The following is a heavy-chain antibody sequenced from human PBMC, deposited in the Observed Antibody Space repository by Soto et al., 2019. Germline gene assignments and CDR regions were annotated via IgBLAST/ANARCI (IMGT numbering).Heavy chain of an antibody. V-gene: IGHV3-23*01. Sequence: PGGSLRLSCAGSGFTFENYAICWVRQAPGRELEWVSVISGRSDIIHYADSVRGRFTISRDNSKNTGYLQLSSLRAEDTAIYYCAKTLSAAHLSLDDWGPGTLVTVSS. CDR3: AKTLSAAHLSLDD. J-gene: IGHJ4*02. CDR2: ISGRSDII. CDR1: GFTFENYA. D-gene: IGHD6-25*01.